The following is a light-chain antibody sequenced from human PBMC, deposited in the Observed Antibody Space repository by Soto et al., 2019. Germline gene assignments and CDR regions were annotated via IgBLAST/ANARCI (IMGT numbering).Light chain of an antibody. J-gene: IGKJ1*01. V-gene: IGKV1-5*03. CDR3: QQYDSSWT. Sequence: DLQMTQSPSTLSASVGDRVTITCRASQSVSYWLAWYQQKPGKAPKLLIYKASSLQGGVPSRFSGSGSGTEFTLTISSLQPDDFATYYCQQYDSSWTFGQGTKVEIK. CDR2: KAS. CDR1: QSVSYW.